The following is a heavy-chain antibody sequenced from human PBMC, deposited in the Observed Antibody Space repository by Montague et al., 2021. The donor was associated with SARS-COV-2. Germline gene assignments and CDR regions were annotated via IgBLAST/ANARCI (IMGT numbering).Heavy chain of an antibody. Sequence: SETLSLTCTVSGASISHSSYYWGWIRQPPGKGLEWIGSIYYSGSTYYNPSLKGRVTISVDTSKNQVSLKLNSVTAADTAVYYCARVRQWLVPFDYWGQGTLATVSS. CDR2: IYYSGST. CDR1: GASISHSSYY. D-gene: IGHD6-19*01. J-gene: IGHJ4*02. V-gene: IGHV4-39*07. CDR3: ARVRQWLVPFDY.